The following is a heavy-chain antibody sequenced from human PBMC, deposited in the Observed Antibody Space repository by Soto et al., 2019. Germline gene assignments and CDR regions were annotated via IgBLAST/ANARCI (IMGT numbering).Heavy chain of an antibody. CDR1: GGSFSGYY. J-gene: IGHJ4*02. V-gene: IGHV4-34*01. Sequence: SETLSLTCAVYGGSFSGYYWSWIRQPPGKGLEWIGEINHSGSTNYNPSLKSRVTISVDTSKNQFSLKLSSVTAADTAVYYCARGSNMATSIAVAPSLPRYFDYWGQGTLVTVSS. CDR2: INHSGST. CDR3: ARGSNMATSIAVAPSLPRYFDY. D-gene: IGHD6-19*01.